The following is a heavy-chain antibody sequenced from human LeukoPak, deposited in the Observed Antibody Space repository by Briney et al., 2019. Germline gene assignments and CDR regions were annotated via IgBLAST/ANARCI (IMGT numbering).Heavy chain of an antibody. CDR1: GYTFTSYD. V-gene: IGHV1-8*01. Sequence: ASVNVSCKASGYTFTSYDINWVRQATGQGREWMGWMNPNSGNTGFAQKFQGRATLTRNTSMNTAYMELSSLTSDDTAVYYCARRRGGSNYWYSDYWGQGTLVTVSS. D-gene: IGHD1-26*01. CDR3: ARRRGGSNYWYSDY. CDR2: MNPNSGNT. J-gene: IGHJ4*02.